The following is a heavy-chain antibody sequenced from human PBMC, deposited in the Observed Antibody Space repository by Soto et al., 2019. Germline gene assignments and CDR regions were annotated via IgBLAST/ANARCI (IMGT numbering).Heavy chain of an antibody. CDR3: ARAADWLLFAYYYFYMDV. CDR1: GFTFSSYW. CDR2: INSDGSST. V-gene: IGHV3-74*01. D-gene: IGHD3-9*01. Sequence: PGGSLRLSCAASGFTFSSYWMHWFRQAPGKGQVWVSRINSDGSSTSYADSVKGRFTISRDNAKNTLYLQMNSLRAEDTAVYYCARAADWLLFAYYYFYMDVWRKGPTVTVSS. J-gene: IGHJ6*03.